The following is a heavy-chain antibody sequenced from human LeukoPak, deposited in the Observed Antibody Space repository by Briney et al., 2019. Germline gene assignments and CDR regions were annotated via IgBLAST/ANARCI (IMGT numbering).Heavy chain of an antibody. J-gene: IGHJ6*02. D-gene: IGHD2-21*01. CDR3: AKDRLVGYYYYFGMDV. CDR1: GFTFSTYG. V-gene: IGHV3-30*18. Sequence: GGSLRLSCAASGFTFSTYGMHWVRQAPGKGLEWVAIISYDGSNRCYGDSVKGRFTISRDNSKNTLYLQMKSLRAEDTAVYYCAKDRLVGYYYYFGMDVWGQGTTVTVSS. CDR2: ISYDGSNR.